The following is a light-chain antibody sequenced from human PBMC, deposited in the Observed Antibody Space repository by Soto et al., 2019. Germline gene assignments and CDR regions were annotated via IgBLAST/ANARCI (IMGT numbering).Light chain of an antibody. CDR1: QSLLHSNGYNY. V-gene: IGKV2-28*01. CDR3: MQALQTPYT. CDR2: LGS. Sequence: DIVMTQSPLSLPVTPGEPASISCRSSQSLLHSNGYNYLGWYLQKPGQSPQLLIYLGSNRASGGPYRFSGSGSGTDFTLKISRVEAEDVGVYDCMQALQTPYTFGQGTKLEI. J-gene: IGKJ2*01.